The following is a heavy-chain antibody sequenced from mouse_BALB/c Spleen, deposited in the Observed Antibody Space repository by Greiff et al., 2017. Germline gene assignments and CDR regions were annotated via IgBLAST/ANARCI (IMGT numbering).Heavy chain of an antibody. CDR2: ISSGGSYT. J-gene: IGHJ2*01. D-gene: IGHD2-1*01. CDR3: TREWGNCVDY. V-gene: IGHV5-6-4*01. CDR1: GFTFSSYT. Sequence: EVQLVESGGGLVKPGGSLKLSCAASGFTFSSYTMSWVRQTPEKRLEWVATISSGGSYTYYPDSVKGRFTISRDNAKNTLYLQMSSLKSEDTAMYYCTREWGNCVDYWGQGTTLTVSS.